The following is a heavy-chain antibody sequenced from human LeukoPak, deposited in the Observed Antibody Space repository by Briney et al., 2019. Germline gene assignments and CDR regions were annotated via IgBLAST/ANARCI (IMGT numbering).Heavy chain of an antibody. Sequence: GGSLRLSCVASGFTFRSYQMHWVRQAPGKVLVWVSRINSDGSTTSYADSVTGRFTISRDNAKNSLYLQMNSLRDEDTAVYYCASFLWFGEDIWGQGTMVTVSS. V-gene: IGHV3-74*01. J-gene: IGHJ3*02. D-gene: IGHD3-10*01. CDR2: INSDGSTT. CDR1: GFTFRSYQ. CDR3: ASFLWFGEDI.